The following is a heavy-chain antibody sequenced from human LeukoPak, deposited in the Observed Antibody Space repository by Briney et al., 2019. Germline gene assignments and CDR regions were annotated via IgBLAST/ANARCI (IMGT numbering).Heavy chain of an antibody. CDR3: ARITAVAGTISDY. CDR2: IIPIFGTA. Sequence: GSSVKVSCKASGGTFSSYAISWVRQAPGQGLEWMGRIIPIFGTANYAQKLQGRVTITTDESTSTAYMELSSLRSEDTAVYYCARITAVAGTISDYWGQGTLVTVSS. D-gene: IGHD6-19*01. V-gene: IGHV1-69*05. J-gene: IGHJ4*02. CDR1: GGTFSSYA.